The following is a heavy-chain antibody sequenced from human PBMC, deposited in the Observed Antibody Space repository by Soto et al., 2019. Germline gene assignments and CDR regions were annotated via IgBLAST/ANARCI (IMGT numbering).Heavy chain of an antibody. J-gene: IGHJ4*02. D-gene: IGHD2-15*01. CDR2: IIPILDVA. CDR3: AKEGCGGGHCSSGLDY. V-gene: IGHV1-69*08. CDR1: GGTFSSYT. Sequence: QVQLVQSGAEVKNPGSSVKVSCTASGGTFSSYTISWVRQAPGQGLGWMGRIIPILDVANYAQKFQGRVTIVADKSTSTVYMELSSLRSEDTAVYYCAKEGCGGGHCSSGLDYWGQGTLVTVSS.